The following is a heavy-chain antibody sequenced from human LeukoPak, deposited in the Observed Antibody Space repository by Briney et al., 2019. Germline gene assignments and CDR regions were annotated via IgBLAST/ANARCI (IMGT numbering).Heavy chain of an antibody. CDR2: ISGSGGST. CDR1: GFTFSSYA. V-gene: IGHV3-23*01. J-gene: IGHJ6*04. D-gene: IGHD5-18*01. CDR3: AKGDTAMVSTHLMSV. Sequence: PGGSLRLSCAASGFTFSSYAMSWVRQAPGKGLEWVPAISGSGGSTYYADSVKGRFTISRDNSKNTLYLQMNSLRAEDTAVYYCAKGDTAMVSTHLMSVWGKGTTVTVSS.